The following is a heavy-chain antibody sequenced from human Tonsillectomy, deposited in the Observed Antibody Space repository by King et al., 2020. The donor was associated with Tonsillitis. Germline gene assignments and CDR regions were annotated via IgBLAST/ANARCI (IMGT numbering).Heavy chain of an antibody. CDR3: SRDDYEDSFGGMDV. Sequence: QLVQSGAEVKKAGASVKVSCKASGYTFTNYGISWVRQAPGQGLEWMGWISVHTGKRKYAQKMQGRVTMTTETSTSTAYMELRSLRSDDTAEYFCSRDDYEDSFGGMDVWGQGTTVTV. V-gene: IGHV1-18*04. D-gene: IGHD4/OR15-4a*01. CDR1: GYTFTNYG. J-gene: IGHJ6*02. CDR2: ISVHTGKR.